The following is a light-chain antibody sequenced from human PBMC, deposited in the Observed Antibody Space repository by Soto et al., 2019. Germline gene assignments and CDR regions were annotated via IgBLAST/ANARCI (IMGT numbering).Light chain of an antibody. J-gene: IGKJ1*01. CDR1: QSVSSN. CDR3: HQYGISPPT. V-gene: IGKV3-15*01. CDR2: GAS. Sequence: EIVMTQSPATLSVSPGERATLSCRASQSVSSNLAWYQQKPGQAPTLVIYGASARATGIPARFSGSGSGTEFTLTISSLQSEDFAVYYCHQYGISPPTFGQGTKVEI.